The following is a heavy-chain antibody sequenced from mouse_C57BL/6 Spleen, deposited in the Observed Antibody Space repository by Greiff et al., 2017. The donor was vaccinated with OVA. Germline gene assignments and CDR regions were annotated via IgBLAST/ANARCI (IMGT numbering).Heavy chain of an antibody. J-gene: IGHJ2*01. CDR3: ARRDTTVGLDY. D-gene: IGHD1-1*01. CDR2: IHPNSGST. Sequence: QVQLQQPGAELVKPGASVKLSCKASGYTSTSYWMHWVKQRPGQGLEWIGMIHPNSGSTNYNEKFKSKATLTVDKSSSTAYMQLSSLTSEDSAVYYCARRDTTVGLDYWGQGTTLTVSS. V-gene: IGHV1-64*01. CDR1: GYTSTSYW.